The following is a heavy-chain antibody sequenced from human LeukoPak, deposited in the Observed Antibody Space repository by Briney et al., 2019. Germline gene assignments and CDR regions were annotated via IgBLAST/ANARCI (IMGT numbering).Heavy chain of an antibody. D-gene: IGHD3-3*01. CDR1: GFTFSSYA. Sequence: PGGSLRLSCAASGFTFSSYAMHWVRQAPGKGLEWVAVISYDRSNKYYADSVKGRFTISRDNSKNTLYLQMNSLRAEDTAVYYCARDLEPLRFLEWFSLNIDYWGQGTLVTVSS. J-gene: IGHJ4*02. CDR3: ARDLEPLRFLEWFSLNIDY. V-gene: IGHV3-30*04. CDR2: ISYDRSNK.